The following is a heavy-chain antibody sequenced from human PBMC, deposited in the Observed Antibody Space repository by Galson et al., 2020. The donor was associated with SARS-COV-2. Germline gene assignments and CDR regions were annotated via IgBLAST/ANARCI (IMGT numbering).Heavy chain of an antibody. CDR1: GFSLSTSGVG. CDR3: ADRRGSPGSGYVDY. CDR2: IYWDDDK. Sequence: KMSGPTLANPTYTLTLTCSFSGFSLSTSGVGVGWIRQPPRTTLAWPALIYWDDDKRYSQSLKSRLTITKDTSKNQAALTMTNMYPVDTATYYCADRRGSPGSGYVDYWGQGSRVAVSS. V-gene: IGHV2-5*02. D-gene: IGHD3-16*01. J-gene: IGHJ4*02.